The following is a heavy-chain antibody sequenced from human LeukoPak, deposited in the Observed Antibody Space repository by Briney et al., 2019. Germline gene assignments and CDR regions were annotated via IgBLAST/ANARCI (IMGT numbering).Heavy chain of an antibody. V-gene: IGHV3-33*01. J-gene: IGHJ4*02. D-gene: IGHD4-17*01. CDR1: GFTFSNYG. Sequence: PGGSLRLSCAASGFTFSNYGMHWVRQAPGKGLEWVAVIWYDGSNEYCADSLKGRFTISRDNSKNTLYLQMNSLRAEDTAVYYCAREVLSRGDHFDYWGQGTLVTVSS. CDR3: AREVLSRGDHFDY. CDR2: IWYDGSNE.